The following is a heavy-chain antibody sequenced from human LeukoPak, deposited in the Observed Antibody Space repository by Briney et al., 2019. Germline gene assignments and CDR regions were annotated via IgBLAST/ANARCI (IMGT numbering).Heavy chain of an antibody. J-gene: IGHJ3*02. CDR3: AKDLSKKSYYYDSSGLDI. CDR1: GFTFSSYG. Sequence: GRSLRLSCAASGFTFSSYGMHWVRQAPGKGLEWVAVIWYDGSNKYYADSVKGRFTISRDNSKNTLYLQMNSLRAEDTAVYYCAKDLSKKSYYYDSSGLDIWGQGTMVTVSS. V-gene: IGHV3-33*06. D-gene: IGHD3-22*01. CDR2: IWYDGSNK.